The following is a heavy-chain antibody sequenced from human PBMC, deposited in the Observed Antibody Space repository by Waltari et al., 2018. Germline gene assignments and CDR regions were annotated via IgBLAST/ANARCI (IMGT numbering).Heavy chain of an antibody. CDR1: GFTVSSFY. Sequence: VHVEESGGGLMQPGGSLRLSCAASGFTVSSFYMAWVRQAPGKGLEWFSLIYCGGDTYYADYVKGRFTISRDNSKNMVYLQMNSLRADDTAVYYCARETGVAVAGYGLDIWGQGTTVTVSS. CDR2: IYCGGDT. D-gene: IGHD2-15*01. CDR3: ARETGVAVAGYGLDI. J-gene: IGHJ6*02. V-gene: IGHV3-53*01.